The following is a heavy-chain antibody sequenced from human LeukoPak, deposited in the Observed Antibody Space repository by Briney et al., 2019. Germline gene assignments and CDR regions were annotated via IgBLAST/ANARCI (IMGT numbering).Heavy chain of an antibody. Sequence: GGSLRLSCAASGFTFSSYSMNWVRQAPGKGLEWVSYISSSSSTIYYADSVKGRFTISRDNAKNSLYLQMNSLRAEDTAVYYCARDHTVSGYYGMDVWGQGTTVTVSS. CDR2: ISSSSSTI. D-gene: IGHD4-17*01. V-gene: IGHV3-48*04. J-gene: IGHJ6*02. CDR3: ARDHTVSGYYGMDV. CDR1: GFTFSSYS.